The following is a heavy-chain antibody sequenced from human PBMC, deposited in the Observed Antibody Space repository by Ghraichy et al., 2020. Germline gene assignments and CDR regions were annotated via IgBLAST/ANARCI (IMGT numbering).Heavy chain of an antibody. Sequence: SQTLSLTCTVSGGSISSSNYYWGWIRQPPGKGLEWIGSIYYSGSTYYNPSLKSRVTISVDTSKNQFSLKLSSVTAADTVVYYCARLVYYDSSGYPVFSLWGQGTLVTVSS. CDR2: IYYSGST. V-gene: IGHV4-39*01. J-gene: IGHJ4*02. CDR1: GGSISSSNYY. D-gene: IGHD3-22*01. CDR3: ARLVYYDSSGYPVFSL.